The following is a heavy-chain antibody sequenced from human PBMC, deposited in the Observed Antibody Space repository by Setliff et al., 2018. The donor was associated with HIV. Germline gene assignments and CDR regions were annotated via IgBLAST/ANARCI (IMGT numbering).Heavy chain of an antibody. Sequence: PSETLSLTCTVSGGSISSGSYYWTWIRQPAGKGLEWIGRIYTSGSTNYNPSLKSRVAISLDTSKNQFSLTLNSVTAADTAIYYCARLSHYYGTTEYTFDFWGQGTLVTVSS. J-gene: IGHJ4*02. V-gene: IGHV4-61*02. D-gene: IGHD3-10*01. CDR2: IYTSGST. CDR1: GGSISSGSYY. CDR3: ARLSHYYGTTEYTFDF.